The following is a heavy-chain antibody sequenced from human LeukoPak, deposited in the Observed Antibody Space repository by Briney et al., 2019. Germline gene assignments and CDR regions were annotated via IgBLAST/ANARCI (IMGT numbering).Heavy chain of an antibody. D-gene: IGHD3-10*01. CDR2: IYTSGST. CDR1: GGSISSYY. Sequence: SETLSLTCTVSGGSISSYYWSWIRQPPGKGLEWIGYIYTSGSTNYNPSLKSRVTISVDTSKNQFSLNLISVTAADTAVYYCARRTYYDSGGFDPWGQGTLVTVSS. CDR3: ARRTYYDSGGFDP. J-gene: IGHJ5*02. V-gene: IGHV4-4*09.